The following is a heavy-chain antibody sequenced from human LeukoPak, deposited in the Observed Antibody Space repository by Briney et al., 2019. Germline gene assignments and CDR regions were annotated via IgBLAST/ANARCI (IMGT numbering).Heavy chain of an antibody. V-gene: IGHV4-34*01. Sequence: SETLSLTCAVYGGSFSGYYWSWIRQPPGKGLEWIGEINHSGSTNYNPSLKSRVTISVDTSKNQFSLKLSSVTAADTAVYYCALRGVRSGAFDIWGQGTMVTVSS. D-gene: IGHD3-10*01. CDR1: GGSFSGYY. CDR2: INHSGST. CDR3: ALRGVRSGAFDI. J-gene: IGHJ3*02.